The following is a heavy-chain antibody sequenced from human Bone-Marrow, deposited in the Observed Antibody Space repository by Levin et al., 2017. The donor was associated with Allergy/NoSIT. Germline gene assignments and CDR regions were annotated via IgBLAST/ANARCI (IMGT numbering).Heavy chain of an antibody. CDR1: GKKLYDLF. Sequence: WASVKVSCKVSGKKLYDLFIHWVRQGPAKGLEWMGGFDPEDEETVFAQNLQGRVTMTEDTSTNTAYMVLSSLTSEDTAVYYCAAGPAPLGPGRNSVKYRWRFDSWGPGTLVTVSS. D-gene: IGHD5-12*01. CDR2: FDPEDEET. J-gene: IGHJ5*01. CDR3: AAGPAPLGPGRNSVKYRWRFDS. V-gene: IGHV1-24*01.